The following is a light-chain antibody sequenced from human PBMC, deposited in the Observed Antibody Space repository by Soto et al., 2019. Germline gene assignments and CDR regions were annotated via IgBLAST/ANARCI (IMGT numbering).Light chain of an antibody. Sequence: QSVLTQPPSASGSPGQSVTISCTGTSSDVGGYNCVSWYQQHPGKAPKLMIYEVSKRPSGVPDRFSGSKSGNTASLTVSGLQAEDEADYYCSSYAGSNNLVFGTGTKVTVL. CDR1: SSDVGGYNC. CDR3: SSYAGSNNLV. CDR2: EVS. J-gene: IGLJ1*01. V-gene: IGLV2-8*01.